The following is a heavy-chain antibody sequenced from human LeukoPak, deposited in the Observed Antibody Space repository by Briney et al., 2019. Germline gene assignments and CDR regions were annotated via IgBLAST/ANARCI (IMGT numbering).Heavy chain of an antibody. V-gene: IGHV4-59*08. Sequence: PSETLSLTCTVSGGSISSYYWSWIRQPPGKGLEWIGYIYYSGSTSYNPSLKSRVTISVDTSKNQFSLKLSSVTAADTAVYYCARLEGNYYDSSGYAIHWGQGTLVTVSS. CDR3: ARLEGNYYDSSGYAIH. J-gene: IGHJ4*02. CDR2: IYYSGST. D-gene: IGHD3-22*01. CDR1: GGSISSYY.